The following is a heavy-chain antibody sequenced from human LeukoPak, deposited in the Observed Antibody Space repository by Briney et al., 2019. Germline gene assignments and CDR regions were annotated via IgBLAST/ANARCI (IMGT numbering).Heavy chain of an antibody. CDR1: GYTFTSYG. CDR2: ISAYNGNT. CDR3: ARAATVVTQKIFDY. J-gene: IGHJ4*02. V-gene: IGHV1-18*01. D-gene: IGHD4-23*01. Sequence: ASVKVSCKASGYTFTSYGISWVRQAPGQGLEWMGWISAYNGNTNYAQKLQGRVTMTTDTSTSTVYMELSSLRSEDTAVYYCARAATVVTQKIFDYWGQGTLVTVSS.